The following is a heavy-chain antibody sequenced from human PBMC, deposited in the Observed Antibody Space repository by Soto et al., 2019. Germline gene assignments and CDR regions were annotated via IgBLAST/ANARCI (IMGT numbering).Heavy chain of an antibody. CDR3: ARGVENIVVVFDVFGYYGMDV. V-gene: IGHV1-3*01. CDR2: INAGNGNT. Sequence: ASVKVSCKASGYSFTRYAIYWVRQAPGQRLEWMGWINAGNGNTKYSQKLQGRVTFTGDTSASTAHMELSSLRSEDTAVYFCARGVENIVVVFDVFGYYGMDVWGQGTTVTVSS. J-gene: IGHJ6*02. D-gene: IGHD2-2*01. CDR1: GYSFTRYA.